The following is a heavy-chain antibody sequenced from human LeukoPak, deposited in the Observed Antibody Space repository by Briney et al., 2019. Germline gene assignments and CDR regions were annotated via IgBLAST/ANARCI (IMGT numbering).Heavy chain of an antibody. CDR3: ARGFSRSSSWYKYYYYYMDV. D-gene: IGHD6-13*01. Sequence: ASVKVSCKASGGTFSSYAISWVRQAPGQGLEWMGGIIPIFGTANYAQKLQGRVTITTDESTSTAYMELSSLRSEDTAVYYCARGFSRSSSWYKYYYYYMDVWGKGTTVTVSS. J-gene: IGHJ6*03. V-gene: IGHV1-69*05. CDR1: GGTFSSYA. CDR2: IIPIFGTA.